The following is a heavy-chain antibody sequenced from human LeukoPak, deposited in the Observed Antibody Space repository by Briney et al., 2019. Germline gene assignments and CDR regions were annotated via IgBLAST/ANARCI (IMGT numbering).Heavy chain of an antibody. CDR3: ARGTSSWFDP. D-gene: IGHD1-7*01. Sequence: GGSLRLSCAASGFIFSNAWMNWVRQAPGKGLEWVAIIWYDGSNKYYADSVKGRFTISRDNSKNTLYLQMNSLRAEDTAVYYCARGTSSWFDPWGQGTLVTVSS. V-gene: IGHV3-33*08. CDR1: GFIFSNAW. J-gene: IGHJ5*02. CDR2: IWYDGSNK.